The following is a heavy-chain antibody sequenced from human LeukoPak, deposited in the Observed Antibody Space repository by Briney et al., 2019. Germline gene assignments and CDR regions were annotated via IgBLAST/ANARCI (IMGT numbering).Heavy chain of an antibody. CDR1: GFTVSSNY. J-gene: IGHJ3*02. CDR3: ASPIGGQSFDI. CDR2: IYPGGET. V-gene: IGHV3-53*01. D-gene: IGHD4-23*01. Sequence: PGGSLRLSCAASGFTVSSNYMSWVRQAPGKGLEWVSVIYPGGETYYADFVKGRFTISRDNSKNTLYLQMNSLRAEDTAAYYCASPIGGQSFDIWGQGTMVTVSS.